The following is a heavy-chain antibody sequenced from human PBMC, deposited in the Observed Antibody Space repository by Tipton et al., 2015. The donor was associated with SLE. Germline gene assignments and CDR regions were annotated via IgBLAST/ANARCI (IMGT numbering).Heavy chain of an antibody. CDR3: ARVQAYEGFDP. V-gene: IGHV4-59*12. J-gene: IGHJ5*02. D-gene: IGHD3-16*01. Sequence: LRLSCTVSGGSLSSYYWSWIRQSPEKGLEWIGSIYYSGSTYYNPSLKSRVTISVDTSKNQFSLKLSSVTAADTAVYYCARVQAYEGFDPWGQGTLVTVSS. CDR1: GGSLSSYY. CDR2: IYYSGST.